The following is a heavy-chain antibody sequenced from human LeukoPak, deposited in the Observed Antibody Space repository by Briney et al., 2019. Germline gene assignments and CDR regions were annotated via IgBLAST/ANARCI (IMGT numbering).Heavy chain of an antibody. CDR3: TRDASGWSVY. J-gene: IGHJ4*02. V-gene: IGHV3-7*01. D-gene: IGHD6-19*01. CDR1: GFTFSYYA. CDR2: IRQDGGET. Sequence: GGSLRLSCATSGFTFSYYAMSWVRQAPGKGLEWVANIRQDGGETYHRDSVKGRFTISRDNAKSSLYLQMNSLRDADTAVYYCTRDASGWSVYWGQGTLVTVSS.